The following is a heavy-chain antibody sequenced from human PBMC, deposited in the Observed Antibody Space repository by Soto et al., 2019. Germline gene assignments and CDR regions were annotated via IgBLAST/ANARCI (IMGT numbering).Heavy chain of an antibody. CDR3: ERDRMGRGLKSSMDV. J-gene: IGHJ6*02. V-gene: IGHV3-30-3*01. CDR1: GFTFSSYA. CDR2: ISYDGSNK. D-gene: IGHD3-10*01. Sequence: QVQLVESGGGVVQPGRSLRLSCAASGFTFSSYAMHWVRQAPGKGLEWVAVISYDGSNKYYADSVKGRFTISRDNYKNTLHLQMKSLRAEDSAVAYCERDRMGRGLKSSMDVWGQGTTVTVSS.